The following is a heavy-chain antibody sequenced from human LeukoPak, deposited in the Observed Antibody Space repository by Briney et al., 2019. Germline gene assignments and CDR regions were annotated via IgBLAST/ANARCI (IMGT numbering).Heavy chain of an antibody. CDR2: IYSGGST. V-gene: IGHV3-66*04. CDR3: ARQYYDSSGYRD. J-gene: IGHJ4*02. D-gene: IGHD3-22*01. CDR1: GFTVSSNY. Sequence: GGSLRLSCAASGFTVSSNYMSWVRQAPGKGLEWVSVIYSGGSTYCADSVKGRFTISRDNSKNTLYLQMNSLRAEDTAVYYCARQYYDSSGYRDWGQGTLVTVSS.